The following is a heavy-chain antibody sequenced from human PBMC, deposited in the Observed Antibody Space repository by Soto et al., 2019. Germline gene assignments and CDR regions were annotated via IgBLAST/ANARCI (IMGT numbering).Heavy chain of an antibody. J-gene: IGHJ4*02. V-gene: IGHV4-4*02. D-gene: IGHD1-26*01. CDR1: GGSFSSSDW. CDR3: ARLYIVGATTVFDY. CDR2: IYHGEST. Sequence: PSETLSLTCAVSGGSFSSSDWWSWVRQPPGKGLEWIGQIYHGESTNYNPSLWNRVTISVDKSKNHFSLRLTSVTAADTAVYYCARLYIVGATTVFDYWGQGTLVTVSS.